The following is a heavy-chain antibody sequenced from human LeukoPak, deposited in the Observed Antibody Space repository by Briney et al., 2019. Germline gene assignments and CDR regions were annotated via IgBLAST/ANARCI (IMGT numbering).Heavy chain of an antibody. CDR1: GVTFSSYA. V-gene: IGHV3-23*01. D-gene: IGHD3-22*01. CDR2: LSGSGGNT. Sequence: GGSLRLSCAASGVTFSSYARSWVRQAPGKGLEWVSTLSGSGGNTYYADSVKGRVTISRVNSKNTLYLQMNSLRAEDSAVYHCAKWSYYYDSDDYFDYWVQGTLVTVSS. J-gene: IGHJ4*02. CDR3: AKWSYYYDSDDYFDY.